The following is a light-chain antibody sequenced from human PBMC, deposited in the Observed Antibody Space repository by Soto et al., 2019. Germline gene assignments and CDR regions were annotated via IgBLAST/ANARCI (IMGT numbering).Light chain of an antibody. Sequence: DIQMTQSPSSLSASVGDRVTITCQASQGINNYLNWYQQKLGKAPKLLIYDASNLEIGVPSRFSGSASGTDFTLTYFSLQPEDIATYFCQQYDKLPHSFGQGTKLEIK. CDR2: DAS. CDR3: QQYDKLPHS. V-gene: IGKV1-33*01. CDR1: QGINNY. J-gene: IGKJ2*03.